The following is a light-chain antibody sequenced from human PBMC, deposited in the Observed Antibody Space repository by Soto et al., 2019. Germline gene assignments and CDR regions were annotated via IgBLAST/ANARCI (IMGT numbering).Light chain of an antibody. J-gene: IGLJ1*01. CDR3: CSYTSSSTFV. CDR1: SSDVGGYSY. CDR2: DVS. V-gene: IGLV2-14*01. Sequence: ALNQPASVSGTPGQSITISCTGTSSDVGGYSYVSWYQQHPGKAPKLMIYDVSNRPSGVSNRFSGSESGNTASLTISGLQAEDEADYYCCSYTSSSTFVFGSGTKVTVL.